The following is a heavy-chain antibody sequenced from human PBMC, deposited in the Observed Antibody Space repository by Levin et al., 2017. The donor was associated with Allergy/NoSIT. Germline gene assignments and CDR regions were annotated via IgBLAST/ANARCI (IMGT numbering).Heavy chain of an antibody. CDR1: GFTFSSYE. V-gene: IGHV3-48*03. D-gene: IGHD1-1*01. J-gene: IGHJ3*02. CDR2: ISSSGSTI. Sequence: LSLTCAASGFTFSSYEMNWVRQAPGKGLEWVSYISSSGSTIYYADSVKGRFTISRDNAKNSLYLQMNSLRAEDTAVYYCARVQAVRRFAFDIWGQGTMVTVSS. CDR3: ARVQAVRRFAFDI.